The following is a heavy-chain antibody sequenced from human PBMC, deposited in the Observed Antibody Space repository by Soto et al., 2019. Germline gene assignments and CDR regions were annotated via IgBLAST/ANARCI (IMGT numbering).Heavy chain of an antibody. CDR3: ARRASQDFDYMDV. CDR2: ISSNGVGT. J-gene: IGHJ6*03. D-gene: IGHD2-15*01. CDR1: GFTLSGYA. Sequence: EVQLAESGGGLAQPGGSLRLSCAASGFTLSGYAMDWVRQAPGKGLEYVSGISSNGVGTYYANSVQGRFTISRDNSKNTVYLQMGSLRPDDMAVYYCARRASQDFDYMDVWSKGTTVTVSS. V-gene: IGHV3-64*01.